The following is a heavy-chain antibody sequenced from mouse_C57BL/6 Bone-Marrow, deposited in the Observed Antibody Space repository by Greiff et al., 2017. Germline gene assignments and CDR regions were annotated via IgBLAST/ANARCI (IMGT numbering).Heavy chain of an antibody. Sequence: QVHVQQPGAELVRPGSSVKLSCKASGYTFTSYWMNWVKQRPIQGLEWIGNIDPSDSETHYNQKFKDKATLTVAKSSSTADMQLSSLTAEGSEISYCARYDDYEDYWGQGTTLTVSS. J-gene: IGHJ2*01. D-gene: IGHD2-3*01. CDR2: IDPSDSET. CDR1: GYTFTSYW. V-gene: IGHV1-52*01. CDR3: ARYDDYEDY.